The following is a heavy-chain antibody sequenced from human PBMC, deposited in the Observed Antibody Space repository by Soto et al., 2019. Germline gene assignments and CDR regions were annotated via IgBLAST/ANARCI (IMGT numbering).Heavy chain of an antibody. CDR3: ARIAAAGTSVDY. J-gene: IGHJ4*02. CDR1: GGSISSSNW. V-gene: IGHV4-4*02. CDR2: IYHSGST. Sequence: SETLSLTYTVSGGSISSSNWWSWVRQPPGKGLEWIGEIYHSGSTNYNPSLKSRVTISVDKSKNQFSLKLSSVTAADTAVYYCARIAAAGTSVDYWGQGTLVTVS. D-gene: IGHD6-13*01.